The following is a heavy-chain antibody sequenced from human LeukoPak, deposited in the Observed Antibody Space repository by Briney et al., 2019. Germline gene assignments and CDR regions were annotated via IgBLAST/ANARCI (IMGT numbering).Heavy chain of an antibody. CDR3: ARSMIPDY. J-gene: IGHJ4*02. CDR1: GGSNSGDY. V-gene: IGHV4-4*07. CDR2: IHRSGGT. Sequence: PSETLSLTCTVSGGSNSGDYWSWIRQPAGEGLEWIGRIHRSGGTYYNPSLKSRVTMSVDTSKNQFSLKLSSVTAADTAVYYCARSMIPDYWGQGTLVTVSS. D-gene: IGHD3-22*01.